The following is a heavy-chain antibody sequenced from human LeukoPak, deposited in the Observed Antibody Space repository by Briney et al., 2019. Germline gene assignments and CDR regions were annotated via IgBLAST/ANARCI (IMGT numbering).Heavy chain of an antibody. V-gene: IGHV3-74*01. CDR3: TSDTVDTAVGIDY. D-gene: IGHD5-18*01. CDR2: INSDGSNI. Sequence: GGSLRLSCAASGFTFNRHWMHWVRQAPGKGLVWLSRINSDGSNIAYADSVKGRFTISRDNAKNTLYLQMNSLRAEDTAIYHCTSDTVDTAVGIDYWGQGTLATVSS. J-gene: IGHJ4*02. CDR1: GFTFNRHW.